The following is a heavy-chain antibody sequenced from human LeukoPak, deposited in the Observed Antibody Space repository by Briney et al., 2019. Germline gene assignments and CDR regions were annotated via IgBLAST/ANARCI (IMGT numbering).Heavy chain of an antibody. Sequence: GGSLRLSCAASGFTFNAFGMNWVRQAPGEGREWVSYIGTTSGAIYYADSVKGRFTISRDSAKNSLYLQMNSLRAEDTAVYYCARFRTWGDKAFDYWGQGTLVTVSS. V-gene: IGHV3-48*01. CDR2: IGTTSGAI. CDR1: GFTFNAFG. CDR3: ARFRTWGDKAFDY. J-gene: IGHJ4*02. D-gene: IGHD2-21*02.